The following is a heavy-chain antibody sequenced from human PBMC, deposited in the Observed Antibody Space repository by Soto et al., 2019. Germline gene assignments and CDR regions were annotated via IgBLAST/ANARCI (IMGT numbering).Heavy chain of an antibody. CDR3: ARSFTWFDP. J-gene: IGHJ5*02. Sequence: SETLSLTCAVSGYSISSGYYWGWIRQPPGKGLEWIGSIYHSGSTYYNPSLKSRVTISVDTSKNQFSLKLSSVSAADTAVYYCARSFTWFDPWGQGTLVTVSS. CDR2: IYHSGST. CDR1: GYSISSGYY. V-gene: IGHV4-38-2*01.